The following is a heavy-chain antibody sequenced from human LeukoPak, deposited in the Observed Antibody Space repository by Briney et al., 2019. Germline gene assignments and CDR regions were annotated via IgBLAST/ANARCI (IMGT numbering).Heavy chain of an antibody. J-gene: IGHJ3*02. CDR3: ARGGRGGYSSGWSRAFDI. Sequence: PSETLSLTCAVYGGSFSGYYWSWIRQPPGKGLEWIGEINHSGSTNYNPSLKSQVTISVDTSKNQFSLKLSSVTAADTAVYYCARGGRGGYSSGWSRAFDIWGQGTMVTVSS. CDR1: GGSFSGYY. CDR2: INHSGST. D-gene: IGHD6-19*01. V-gene: IGHV4-34*01.